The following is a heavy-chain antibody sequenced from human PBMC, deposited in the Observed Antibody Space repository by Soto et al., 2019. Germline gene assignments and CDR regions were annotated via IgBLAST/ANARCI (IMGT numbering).Heavy chain of an antibody. D-gene: IGHD2-15*01. J-gene: IGHJ4*02. CDR1: GFTFDDYA. CDR2: ISWNSGSI. Sequence: EVQLVESGGGLVQPGRSLRLSCAASGFTFDDYAMHWVRQAPGKGLEWVSGISWNSGSIGYADSVKGRFTISRDNAKNSLYLQMNSLRAEDTAVYYCAKGKQGGVVVAFDYWGQGTLVTVSS. CDR3: AKGKQGGVVVAFDY. V-gene: IGHV3-9*01.